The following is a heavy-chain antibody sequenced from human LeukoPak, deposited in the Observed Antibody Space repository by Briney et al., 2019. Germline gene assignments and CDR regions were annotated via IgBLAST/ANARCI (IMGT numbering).Heavy chain of an antibody. Sequence: SETLSLTCTVSGGSISSYYWSWIRQPAGRGLEWIGRVYTSGSTNYNPSLKSRVTMSVDTSKNQFSLKLSSVTAADTAVYYCARDSGDGYNSVNDYWGQGTLVTVSS. J-gene: IGHJ4*02. CDR1: GGSISSYY. D-gene: IGHD5-24*01. CDR3: ARDSGDGYNSVNDY. V-gene: IGHV4-4*07. CDR2: VYTSGST.